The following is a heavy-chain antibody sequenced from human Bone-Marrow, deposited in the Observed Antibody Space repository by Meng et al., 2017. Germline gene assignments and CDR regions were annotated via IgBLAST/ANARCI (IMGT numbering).Heavy chain of an antibody. J-gene: IGHJ4*02. CDR3: AREGDSSGPNFDY. Sequence: VRVVAAGGGWVQPGRSLRLFCAASGFTFSSYGMHWVRQAPGKGLEWVAVIWYDGSNKYYADSVKGRFTISRDNSKNTLYLQMNSLRAEDTAVYYCAREGDSSGPNFDYWGQGTLVTVSS. CDR2: IWYDGSNK. CDR1: GFTFSSYG. D-gene: IGHD6-19*01. V-gene: IGHV3-33*01.